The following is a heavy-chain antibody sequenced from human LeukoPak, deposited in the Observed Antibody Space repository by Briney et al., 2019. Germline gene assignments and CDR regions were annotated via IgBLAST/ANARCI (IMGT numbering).Heavy chain of an antibody. CDR1: GFTFSSYG. J-gene: IGHJ4*02. CDR3: AKEDSIIHLIDY. V-gene: IGHV3-30*02. Sequence: GGSLRLSCAASGFTFSSYGMHWVRQAPGKGLEWVAFIRYDGSNKYYADSVKGRFTISRDNSKNTLYLQMNSLRAEDTAVYYCAKEDSIIHLIDYWGQGTLVTVSS. CDR2: IRYDGSNK. D-gene: IGHD2/OR15-2a*01.